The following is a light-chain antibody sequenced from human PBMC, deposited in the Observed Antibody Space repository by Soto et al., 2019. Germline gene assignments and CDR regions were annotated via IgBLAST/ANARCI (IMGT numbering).Light chain of an antibody. CDR1: QSISSF. V-gene: IGKV1-39*01. J-gene: IGKJ5*01. CDR2: TAS. CDR3: QQSYSTPIT. Sequence: DIQMTQSPSSLSASVGDRVSITCRASQSISSFLNWYQQKPGKAPKLLIYTASNLHSGVPSRFSGSESGTDFTLTSTSLQPEDFATYYWQQSYSTPITFGQGTRLEIK.